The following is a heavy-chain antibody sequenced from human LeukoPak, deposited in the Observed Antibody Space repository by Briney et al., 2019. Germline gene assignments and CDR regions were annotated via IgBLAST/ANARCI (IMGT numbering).Heavy chain of an antibody. CDR3: ASSHPLGSNNDYYTPFDY. CDR2: IYYSGST. Sequence: PSETLSLTCTVSGGSISSSSYYWGWIRQPPGKGLEWIGSIYYSGSTYYNPSLRSRVTISVDTSKNQFSLSLSSVTAADTAVYYCASSHPLGSNNDYYTPFDYWGQGTLVTVSS. J-gene: IGHJ4*02. D-gene: IGHD3-3*01. V-gene: IGHV4-39*07. CDR1: GGSISSSSYY.